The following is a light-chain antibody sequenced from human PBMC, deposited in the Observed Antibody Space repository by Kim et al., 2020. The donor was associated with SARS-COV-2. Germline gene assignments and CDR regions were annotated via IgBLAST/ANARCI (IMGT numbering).Light chain of an antibody. CDR3: SSYTSSKTWL. V-gene: IGLV2-14*03. CDR1: NSDIGGYNF. Sequence: GLSITISCTRTNSDIGGYNFVSCYQHHPGKAAKLLIYDVTKRPSGVSNRFSCSKSGSTASLTISGLQAEDEADYYCSSYTSSKTWLFGGGTQLTVL. J-gene: IGLJ3*02. CDR2: DVT.